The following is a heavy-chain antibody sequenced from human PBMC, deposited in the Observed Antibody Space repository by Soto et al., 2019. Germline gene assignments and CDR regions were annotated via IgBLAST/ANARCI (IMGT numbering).Heavy chain of an antibody. J-gene: IGHJ4*02. V-gene: IGHV1-69*13. CDR3: ARDGALTGYDY. CDR2: IIPIFGTA. CDR1: GGTFSSYA. D-gene: IGHD7-27*01. Sequence: WASVKVSCKASGGTFSSYAISWVRQAPGQGLEWMGGIIPIFGTANYAQKFQGRVTITADESTSTAYMELSSLRSEDTAVYYCARDGALTGYDYWGQGTLVTVSS.